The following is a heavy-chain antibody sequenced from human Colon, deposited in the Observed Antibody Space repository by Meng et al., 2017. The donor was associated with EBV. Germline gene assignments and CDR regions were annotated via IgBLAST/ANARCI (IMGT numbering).Heavy chain of an antibody. CDR2: IYHGGNT. D-gene: IGHD5-24*01. Sequence: QVPLEDSGPGLVEPSGTLSLTCAVSGASISSNNWGSWVRQSPGKGLEWIGEIYHGGNTNYNPSLKSRVTISVDRSNDQFSLSLSSVTAADTAVYYCARGNAYNAPSFDYWGQGTLVTVSS. CDR3: ARGNAYNAPSFDY. CDR1: GASISSNNW. J-gene: IGHJ4*02. V-gene: IGHV4-4*02.